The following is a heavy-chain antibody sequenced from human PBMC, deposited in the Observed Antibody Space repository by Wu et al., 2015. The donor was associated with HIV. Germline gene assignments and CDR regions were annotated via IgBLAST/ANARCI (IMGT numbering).Heavy chain of an antibody. J-gene: IGHJ6*02. D-gene: IGHD2-2*01. CDR3: ASHCSSTSCYPADYYYGMDV. Sequence: QVQLVQSGAEVKKPGSSVKVSCKASGGTFSSYAISWVRQAPGQGLEWMGRIIPIFGTANYAQKFQGRVTITTDESTSTAYMELSSLRSEDTAVYYCASHCSSTSCYPADYYYGMDVWGQGTTVTVSS. CDR2: IIPIFGTA. V-gene: IGHV1-69*05. CDR1: GGTFSSYA.